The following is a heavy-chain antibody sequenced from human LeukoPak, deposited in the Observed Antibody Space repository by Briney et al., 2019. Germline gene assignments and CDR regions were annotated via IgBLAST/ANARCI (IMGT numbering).Heavy chain of an antibody. Sequence: PSETLSLTCAVSGYSISSGYYCGWIRQPPGKGLEWIGSIYHSGSTYYNPSLKSRVTISVDTSKNQFSLKLSSVTAADTAVYYCASVVPAAIYYFDYWGQGTLVTVSS. CDR3: ASVVPAAIYYFDY. CDR1: GYSISSGYY. V-gene: IGHV4-38-2*01. J-gene: IGHJ4*02. D-gene: IGHD2-2*02. CDR2: IYHSGST.